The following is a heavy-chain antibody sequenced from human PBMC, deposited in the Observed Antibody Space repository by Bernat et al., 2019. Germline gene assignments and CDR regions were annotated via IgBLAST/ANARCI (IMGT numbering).Heavy chain of an antibody. CDR3: TGGSLYYFDY. D-gene: IGHD3-16*01. CDR2: IRSKANSYAT. J-gene: IGHJ4*02. V-gene: IGHV3-73*01. CDR1: GFTFSGSA. Sequence: EVQLVASGGGLVQPGGSLKLSCAASGFTFSGSAMHCVRQSSGKGLEWVGRIRSKANSYATAYAASVKGRFTISRDDSKNTAYLHMNSLKTEDTAVYYWTGGSLYYFDYWGQGTLVTVSS.